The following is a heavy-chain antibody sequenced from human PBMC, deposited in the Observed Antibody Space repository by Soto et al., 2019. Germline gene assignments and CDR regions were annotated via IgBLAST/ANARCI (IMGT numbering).Heavy chain of an antibody. D-gene: IGHD1-1*01. CDR1: GFNFNIYA. Sequence: EVQLLESGGGLVQPGGSLRLSCAASGFNFNIYAMTWVRQAPGKGLEWVSTISPGGYSTYFADSVKGRVTISRDNSKNKLSLQMNSLRAEDTSTYFCAKALGNPYYYYYMDVWGTGTTVTVSS. J-gene: IGHJ6*03. V-gene: IGHV3-23*01. CDR2: ISPGGYST. CDR3: AKALGNPYYYYYMDV.